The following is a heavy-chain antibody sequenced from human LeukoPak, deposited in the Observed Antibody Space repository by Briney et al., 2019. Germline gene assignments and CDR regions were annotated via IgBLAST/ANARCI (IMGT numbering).Heavy chain of an antibody. CDR3: GRRRGCGSSRVYYYMDG. Sequence: SETLSLTCTVSGGSISSSSYFWGWIRQPPGKGLEWIVTISYSGSTYYNPSLKTRVTISVDTSKNQFSLNLSSVTAAHPAVYSCGRRRGCGSSRVYYYMDGWGKGTKVIVSS. V-gene: IGHV4-39*01. D-gene: IGHD2-15*01. J-gene: IGHJ6*03. CDR2: ISYSGST. CDR1: GGSISSSSYF.